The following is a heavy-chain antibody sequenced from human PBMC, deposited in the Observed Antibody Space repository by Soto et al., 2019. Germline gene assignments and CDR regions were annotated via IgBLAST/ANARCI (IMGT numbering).Heavy chain of an antibody. Sequence: ASVKVSCKASGYTFTNFGISWVRQAPGQGLEWMGIINPSGGSTSYAQKFQGGVTMTRDTSTSTVYMELSSLRSEDTAVYYCARDRAVAGLDYWGQGTLVTVSS. V-gene: IGHV1-46*03. D-gene: IGHD6-19*01. CDR1: GYTFTNFG. CDR2: INPSGGST. CDR3: ARDRAVAGLDY. J-gene: IGHJ4*02.